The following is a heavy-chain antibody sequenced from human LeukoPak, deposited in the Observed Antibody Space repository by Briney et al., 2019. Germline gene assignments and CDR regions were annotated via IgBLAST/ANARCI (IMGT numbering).Heavy chain of an antibody. V-gene: IGHV3-11*01. D-gene: IGHD5-18*01. CDR2: ISSSGGTI. CDR1: GFTFSDYY. CDR3: ARDHQLWLLSSAFDI. Sequence: GGSLRLSCAASGFTFSDYYMSWIRQAPGKGLEWVSYISSSGGTIYYADSVKGRFTISRDNAKNSLYLQMNSLRAEDTAVYYCARDHQLWLLSSAFDIWGQGTMVTVSS. J-gene: IGHJ3*02.